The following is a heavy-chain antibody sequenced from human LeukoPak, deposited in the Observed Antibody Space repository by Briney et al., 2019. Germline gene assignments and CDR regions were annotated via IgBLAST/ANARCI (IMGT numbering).Heavy chain of an antibody. D-gene: IGHD5-18*01. V-gene: IGHV3-21*01. CDR2: ISANSHYI. Sequence: SGGSLRLSCAAPGFTFSSYDMNWVRQAPGKGLEWVSCISANSHYIYYADSVKGRFTISRDNAKISLYLQMNSLRAEDTAVYYCARDRSGYTFDDWGQGTLVTVSS. J-gene: IGHJ4*02. CDR3: ARDRSGYTFDD. CDR1: GFTFSSYD.